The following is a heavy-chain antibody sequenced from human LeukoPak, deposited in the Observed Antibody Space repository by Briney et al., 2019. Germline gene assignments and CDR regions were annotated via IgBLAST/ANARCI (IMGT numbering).Heavy chain of an antibody. Sequence: PSETLSLTCTVSGGSISSYYWSWIRQPAGKGLEWIGRIYTSGSTNYNPSLKSRVTMSVDTSKNQFSLKLSSVTAADTAVYYCAREGASQDVRGFDYWGQGTQVTVSS. CDR1: GGSISSYY. CDR3: AREGASQDVRGFDY. J-gene: IGHJ4*02. V-gene: IGHV4-4*07. D-gene: IGHD3-10*02. CDR2: IYTSGST.